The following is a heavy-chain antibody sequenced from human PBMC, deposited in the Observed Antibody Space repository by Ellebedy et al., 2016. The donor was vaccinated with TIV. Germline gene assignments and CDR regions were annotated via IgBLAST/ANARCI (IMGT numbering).Heavy chain of an antibody. D-gene: IGHD2-2*01. CDR3: AHRGGFCTSTSCLPAGWFDP. CDR1: GFSLSTSGMR. J-gene: IGHJ5*02. CDR2: IYWDDDK. V-gene: IGHV2-5*08. Sequence: SGPTLVKPTQTLTLTCTFSGFSLSTSGMRVSWIRQPPGKALEWLAFIYWDDDKRYSPSLKSRLTITKDTSKNQVVLTMTNMDPVDTATYYCAHRGGFCTSTSCLPAGWFDPWGQGTLVTVSS.